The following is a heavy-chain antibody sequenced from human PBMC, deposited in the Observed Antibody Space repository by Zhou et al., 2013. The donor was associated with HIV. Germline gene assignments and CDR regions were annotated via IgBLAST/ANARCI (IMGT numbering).Heavy chain of an antibody. CDR1: GFSLIDHY. Sequence: EVQLVQSGAEVKKPGTAVQISCKVSGFSLIDHYMHWVRQAPGEGLEWMGLVIPDDGETLYAEKFQGRLTISADTSKDTVYMELSPLTSEDTAVYFCASLQDIVPDYEDTTGQDAFDSRGDQGTLITVSS. D-gene: IGHD3-9*01. J-gene: IGHJ3*01. V-gene: IGHV1-69-2*01. CDR2: VIPDDGET. CDR3: ASLQDIVPDYEDTTGQDAFDSR.